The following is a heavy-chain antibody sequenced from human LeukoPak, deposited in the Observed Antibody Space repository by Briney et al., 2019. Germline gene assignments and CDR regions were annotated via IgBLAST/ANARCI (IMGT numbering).Heavy chain of an antibody. CDR2: ITSSGSYI. V-gene: IGHV3-21*01. Sequence: GGSLRLSCAASGFTFSTYSMNWVRQAPGKGLEWVSSITSSGSYIYYADSVKGRFTFSRDNAKNSLYLQMNSLRAEDTAVYYCARGGHAYYNSRDYRYCFDYWGQGTLVTVSS. D-gene: IGHD3-22*01. J-gene: IGHJ4*02. CDR1: GFTFSTYS. CDR3: ARGGHAYYNSRDYRYCFDY.